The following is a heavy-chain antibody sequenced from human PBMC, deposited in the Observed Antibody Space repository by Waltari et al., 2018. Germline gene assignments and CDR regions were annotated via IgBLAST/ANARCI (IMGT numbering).Heavy chain of an antibody. V-gene: IGHV4-31*03. CDR3: ARAYSSSWHWYYFDY. D-gene: IGHD6-13*01. J-gene: IGHJ4*02. CDR1: GGSISSGGYY. CDR2: IYYSGST. Sequence: QVQLQESGPGLVKPSQTLSLTCTVSGGSISSGGYYWSWIRQHPGKGLEWIGYIYYSGSTYYNPSLKSRVTISVDTSKNQFSLKLSAVTAADTAVYYCARAYSSSWHWYYFDYWGQGTLVTVSS.